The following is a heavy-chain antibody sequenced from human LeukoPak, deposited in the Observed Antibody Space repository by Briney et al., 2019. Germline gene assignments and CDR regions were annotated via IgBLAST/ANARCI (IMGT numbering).Heavy chain of an antibody. V-gene: IGHV4-34*01. Sequence: SSETLSLTCAVYGGSFSGDSWSWIRQPPRKGLERIGEINHSGSTNYNPSLKSRVTISVDTSKNQFSLKLSSVTAADTAVYYCARGRYCSGGSCYVDYWGQGTLVTVSS. CDR1: GGSFSGDS. CDR3: ARGRYCSGGSCYVDY. J-gene: IGHJ4*02. CDR2: INHSGST. D-gene: IGHD2-15*01.